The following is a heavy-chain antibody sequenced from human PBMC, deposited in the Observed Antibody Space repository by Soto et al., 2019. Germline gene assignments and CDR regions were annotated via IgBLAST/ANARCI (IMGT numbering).Heavy chain of an antibody. CDR3: ATSYVDSYYYYHYVMDV. CDR2: INPGDSDT. CDR1: GYSFTSYW. D-gene: IGHD4-17*01. J-gene: IGHJ6*02. V-gene: IGHV5-51*01. Sequence: PGESLKISCKGSGYSFTSYWIGWVRQMPGKGLEWMGIINPGDSDTRYSPSFQGQVTISADKSISTAYLQWSTLKASDTATYYCATSYVDSYYYYHYVMDVWGQGTTVTVSS.